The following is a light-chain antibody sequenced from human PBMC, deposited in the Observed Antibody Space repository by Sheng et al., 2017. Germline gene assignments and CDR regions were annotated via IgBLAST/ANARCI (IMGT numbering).Light chain of an antibody. V-gene: IGKV3-15*01. CDR3: QQRSNWPLI. CDR2: GAS. Sequence: EIVMTQSPATLSVSPGERATLSCRASQSVSSNLAWYQQKPGQAPRLLIYGASTRATGIPARFSGSGSGTEFTLTISSLEPEDFAVYYCQQRSNWPLIFGGGTKVEIK. J-gene: IGKJ4*01. CDR1: QSVSSN.